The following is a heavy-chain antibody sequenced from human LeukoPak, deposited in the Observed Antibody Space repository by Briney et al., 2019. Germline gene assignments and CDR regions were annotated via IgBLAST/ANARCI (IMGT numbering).Heavy chain of an antibody. Sequence: SETLSLTCTVSGGSISSSSYYWGWIRQPPGKGLEWIGSIYYSGSTSYNPSLKSRVTISVDTSKNQFSLKLGSVTPADTAVYYCARNASDSGTSYFDYWGQGTLVTVSS. CDR2: IYYSGST. D-gene: IGHD1-26*01. V-gene: IGHV4-39*01. J-gene: IGHJ4*02. CDR1: GGSISSSSYY. CDR3: ARNASDSGTSYFDY.